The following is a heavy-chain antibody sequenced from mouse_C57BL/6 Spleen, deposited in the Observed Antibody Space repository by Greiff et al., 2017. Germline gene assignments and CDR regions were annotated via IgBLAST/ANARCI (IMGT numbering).Heavy chain of an antibody. V-gene: IGHV14-3*01. D-gene: IGHD1-1*01. CDR2: IDPANGNT. CDR1: GFNIKNTY. Sequence: VQLQQSVAELVRPGASVKLSCTASGFNIKNTYMHWVKQRPEQGLEWIGRIDPANGNTKYAPKFQGKATITADTSSNTAYLQLSSLTSEDTAIYYCARGYYYGSSYVRYFDYWGQGTTLTVSS. J-gene: IGHJ2*01. CDR3: ARGYYYGSSYVRYFDY.